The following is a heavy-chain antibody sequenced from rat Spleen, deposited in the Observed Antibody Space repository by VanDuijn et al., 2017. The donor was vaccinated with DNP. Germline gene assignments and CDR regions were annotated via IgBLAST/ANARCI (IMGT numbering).Heavy chain of an antibody. J-gene: IGHJ4*01. CDR1: GFNFNDYW. CDR3: GRVAYPGGAMDA. Sequence: EVKLVESGGGLVQPGRSLKLSCAASGFNFNDYWMGWVRQAPGKGLEWIGEINKDSSTIKYNPSLKDKFTISRDNGQNTLYLQMTKLGSDDTVIYYCGRVAYPGGAMDAWGQGTSVTFSS. D-gene: IGHD1-4*01. CDR2: INKDSSTI. V-gene: IGHV4-2*01.